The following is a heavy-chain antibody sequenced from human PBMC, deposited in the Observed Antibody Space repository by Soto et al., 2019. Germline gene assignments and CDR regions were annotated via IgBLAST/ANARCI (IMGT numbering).Heavy chain of an antibody. Sequence: ASVKLSCKASGYTFTSYAMHWVRQAPGQRLEWMGWINAGNGNTKYSQKFQGRVTITRDTSASTAYMELSSLRSEDTAVYYCASELRYFDWLLLDYCGQGSLVTVS. D-gene: IGHD3-9*01. J-gene: IGHJ4*02. V-gene: IGHV1-3*01. CDR1: GYTFTSYA. CDR3: ASELRYFDWLLLDY. CDR2: INAGNGNT.